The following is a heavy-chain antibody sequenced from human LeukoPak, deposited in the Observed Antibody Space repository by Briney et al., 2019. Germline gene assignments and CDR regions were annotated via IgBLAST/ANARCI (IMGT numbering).Heavy chain of an antibody. CDR1: GFTFTSSA. Sequence: GTSMKVSCKASGFTFTSSAMQWVRQARGQRLEWIGWIVVGSGNTNYAQKFQERVTITRDMSTSTAYMELSSLRSEDTAVYYCAADSGYSSGWYRYYYYGMDVWGQGTTVTVSS. D-gene: IGHD6-19*01. CDR3: AADSGYSSGWYRYYYYGMDV. J-gene: IGHJ6*02. CDR2: IVVGSGNT. V-gene: IGHV1-58*02.